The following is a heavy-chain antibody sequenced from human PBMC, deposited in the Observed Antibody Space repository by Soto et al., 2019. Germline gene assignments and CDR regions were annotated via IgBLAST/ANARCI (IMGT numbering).Heavy chain of an antibody. D-gene: IGHD3-10*01. CDR1: GDSISSGGYS. J-gene: IGHJ4*02. V-gene: IGHV4-30-2*01. Sequence: QLQLQVSGSGLVKPSQTLSLTCAVSGDSISSGGYSWGWIRQPPGKGLEWIGDIYVSGSAYYNPSLQGRVAISVDRSKNQFSLNLNSVTATDTAFYYCARVMYGSGKPIFDHWGRGTLVTVSS. CDR2: IYVSGSA. CDR3: ARVMYGSGKPIFDH.